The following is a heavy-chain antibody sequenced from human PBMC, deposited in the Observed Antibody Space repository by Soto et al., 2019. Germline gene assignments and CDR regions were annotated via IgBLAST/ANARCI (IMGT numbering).Heavy chain of an antibody. D-gene: IGHD5-18*01. Sequence: SETLSLTCTVSGASISQYYWSWIRQPPGKGLEWIGYIYFSGSTNYNPSLKSRVTTSVEMSKNQFSLKLSSVTAADTAVYYCARGRIQLWYPFDYWGQGTLVTVSS. J-gene: IGHJ4*02. CDR1: GASISQYY. CDR3: ARGRIQLWYPFDY. V-gene: IGHV4-59*01. CDR2: IYFSGST.